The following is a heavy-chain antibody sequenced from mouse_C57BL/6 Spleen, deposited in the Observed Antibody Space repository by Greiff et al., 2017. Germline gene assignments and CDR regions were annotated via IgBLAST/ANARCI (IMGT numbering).Heavy chain of an antibody. CDR1: GYTFTSYW. Sequence: VQLQQPGAELVKPGASVKLSCKASGYTFTSYWMHWVKQRPGQGLEWIGMIHPNSGSTNYNEKFKSKATLTVDKSSSTAYMQLSSLTSEDSAVYYCARPYYGSSFDYWGQGTTLTVSS. V-gene: IGHV1-64*01. CDR2: IHPNSGST. CDR3: ARPYYGSSFDY. D-gene: IGHD1-1*01. J-gene: IGHJ2*01.